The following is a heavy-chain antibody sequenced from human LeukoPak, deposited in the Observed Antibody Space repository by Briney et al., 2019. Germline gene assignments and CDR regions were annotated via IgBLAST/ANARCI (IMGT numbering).Heavy chain of an antibody. CDR1: GFTFSSYS. V-gene: IGHV3-21*01. CDR2: ISSSSSYI. Sequence: GGSLRLSCAASGFTFSSYSMNWVRQAPGKGLEWVSSISSSSSYIYYADSVKGRFTISRDNAKNSLYLQMNSLRAEDTAVYYCARVLVVPAATGYYFDYWGQGALVTVSS. CDR3: ARVLVVPAATGYYFDY. D-gene: IGHD2-2*01. J-gene: IGHJ4*02.